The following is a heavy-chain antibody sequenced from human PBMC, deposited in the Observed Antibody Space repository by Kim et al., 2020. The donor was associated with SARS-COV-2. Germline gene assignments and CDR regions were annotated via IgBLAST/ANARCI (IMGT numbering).Heavy chain of an antibody. Sequence: GWSLRLSCAASGFTFSTYEMNWVRQAPGKGLEWISYISTSGSTIYYADSVKGRFTISRDNAKSSLSLQMNSLRAEDTAVYYCARSLYCSSTSCFYGMDVWGQGTTVTVSS. D-gene: IGHD2-2*01. J-gene: IGHJ6*02. CDR2: ISTSGSTI. CDR3: ARSLYCSSTSCFYGMDV. CDR1: GFTFSTYE. V-gene: IGHV3-48*03.